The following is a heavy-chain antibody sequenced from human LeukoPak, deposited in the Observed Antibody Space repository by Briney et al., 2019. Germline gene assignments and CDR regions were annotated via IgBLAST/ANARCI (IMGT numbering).Heavy chain of an antibody. CDR1: GFIVSSYE. CDR3: ARFSSTWYVAFDM. V-gene: IGHV3-48*03. Sequence: GGSLRLSCAASGFIVSSYETGWVRQAPGKGLEWLSHINSGGTVYYADSVKGRFTFSRDNAKNSLYLHMNSLRAEDTALYYCARFSSTWYVAFDMWGQGTMVTVSS. CDR2: INSGGTV. J-gene: IGHJ3*02. D-gene: IGHD6-13*01.